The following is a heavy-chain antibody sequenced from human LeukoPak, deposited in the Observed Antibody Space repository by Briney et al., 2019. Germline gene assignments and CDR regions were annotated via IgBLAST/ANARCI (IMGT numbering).Heavy chain of an antibody. CDR3: ARDLYEEWGELSDAFDL. CDR2: ISSSGNSI. D-gene: IGHD1-26*01. CDR1: GFTFSSYE. V-gene: IGHV3-48*03. Sequence: GGSLRLSCAASGFTFSSYEMNWVRQAPGKGLEWVSYISSSGNSIYYAASVKGRFTISRDNAKNSLYLQMNSLRAEGTAVYYCARDLYEEWGELSDAFDLWGQGTMVTVAS. J-gene: IGHJ3*01.